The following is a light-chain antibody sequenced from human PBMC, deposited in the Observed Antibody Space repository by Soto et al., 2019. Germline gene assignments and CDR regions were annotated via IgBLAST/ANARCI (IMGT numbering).Light chain of an antibody. CDR2: GAS. V-gene: IGKV3-20*01. CDR3: QQYGSSPPMYT. Sequence: EIVLTQSPGTLSLSPGERATLSCRASQTFSGSYLAWYQQKPGQAPRLVIYGASSRATGIPDRFSGSGSGTDFTLTISRLEPEDFAVYYCQQYGSSPPMYTFGQGTKLEIK. CDR1: QTFSGSY. J-gene: IGKJ2*01.